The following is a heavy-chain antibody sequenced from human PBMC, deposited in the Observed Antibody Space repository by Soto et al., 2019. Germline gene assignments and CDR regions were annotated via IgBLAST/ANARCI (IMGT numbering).Heavy chain of an antibody. V-gene: IGHV4-59*01. CDR1: GGSISSYY. J-gene: IGHJ4*02. D-gene: IGHD1-1*01. CDR2: IYYSGST. Sequence: SETLSLTCTVSGGSISSYYWSWIRQPPGKGLEWIGYIYYSGSTNYNPSLKSRVTISVDTSKNQFSLKLRSATAADTAVYYCARALHSSSTAFFDYWGQGTLVTVSS. CDR3: ARALHSSSTAFFDY.